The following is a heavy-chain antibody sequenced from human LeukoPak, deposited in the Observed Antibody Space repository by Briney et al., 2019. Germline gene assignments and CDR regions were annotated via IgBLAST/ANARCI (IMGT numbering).Heavy chain of an antibody. V-gene: IGHV3-23*01. CDR1: GFNFDTYT. CDR3: VKDTGMYAYDSSGLDS. J-gene: IGHJ4*01. CDR2: ISASGGMS. Sequence: GRSLRPSCAASGFNFDTYTMSWVRQAPGKGLQWFSLISASGGMSYYTDSVKGRFTISRDSFRNTLHLKMNDLRAEDTAVYYCVKDTGMYAYDSSGLDSWGHGTLVTVSS. D-gene: IGHD3-22*01.